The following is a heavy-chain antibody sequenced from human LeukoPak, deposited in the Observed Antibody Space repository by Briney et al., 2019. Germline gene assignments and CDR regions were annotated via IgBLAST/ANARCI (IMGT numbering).Heavy chain of an antibody. J-gene: IGHJ3*02. Sequence: SSETLSLTCAVYGGSFSGYYWSWIRQPPGKGLEWIGEINHSGSTNYNPSLKSRVTISVDTSKNQFSLKLNSVTAADTAVYYCAKDLRGSNAFDIWGQGTMVTVSS. CDR2: INHSGST. CDR3: AKDLRGSNAFDI. CDR1: GGSFSGYY. V-gene: IGHV4-34*01. D-gene: IGHD5-12*01.